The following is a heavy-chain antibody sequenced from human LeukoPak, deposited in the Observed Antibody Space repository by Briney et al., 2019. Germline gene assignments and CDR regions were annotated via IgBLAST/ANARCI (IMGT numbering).Heavy chain of an antibody. CDR3: ARARGYSGYAYFDY. Sequence: SETLSLTCTVSGGSISSYYWNWIRQPPGRGLEWIGHMSYRGTTYFNPSLRSRVTMSLDTSKNQFSLKLSSVTAADTAVYYCARARGYSGYAYFDYWGQGTPVTVSS. V-gene: IGHV4-59*01. CDR1: GGSISSYY. J-gene: IGHJ4*02. CDR2: MSYRGTT. D-gene: IGHD5-12*01.